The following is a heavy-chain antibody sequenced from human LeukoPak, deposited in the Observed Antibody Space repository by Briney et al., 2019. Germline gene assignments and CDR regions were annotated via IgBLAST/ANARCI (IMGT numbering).Heavy chain of an antibody. CDR3: ARCIAATGTLDY. V-gene: IGHV2-70*11. CDR1: GFSLSTNGMS. Sequence: SGPTLVSPTQTLTLTCTFSGFSLSTNGMSVTWVRQPPGKALEWLARIDWDDDKYYSASLKTRLTISKDTSKNQVVLTMTNMDPVDTATYFCARCIAATGTLDYWGQGALVTVSS. CDR2: IDWDDDK. J-gene: IGHJ4*02. D-gene: IGHD6-13*01.